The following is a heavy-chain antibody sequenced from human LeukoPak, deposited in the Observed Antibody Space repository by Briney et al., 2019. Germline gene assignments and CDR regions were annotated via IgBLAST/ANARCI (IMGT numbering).Heavy chain of an antibody. V-gene: IGHV3-23*01. CDR1: GFTFSSYA. CDR2: ISGSGGST. J-gene: IGHJ6*03. CDR3: AKRIAVAYYYYMDV. D-gene: IGHD6-19*01. Sequence: GSLRLSCAASGFTFSSYAMSWVRQAPRKGLEWVSAISGSGGSTYYADSVKGRFTISRDNSKNTLYLQMNSLRAEDTAVYYCAKRIAVAYYYYMDVWGKGTTVTVSS.